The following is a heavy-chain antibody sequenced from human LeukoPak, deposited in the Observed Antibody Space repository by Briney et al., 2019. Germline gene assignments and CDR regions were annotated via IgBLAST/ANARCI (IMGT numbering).Heavy chain of an antibody. V-gene: IGHV3-74*01. Sequence: PGGSLRLSCAASGFTFSNYWMHWVRQAPGKGLVWVSRINSDGTTTTYADSVKGRFTISRDNAKNTLYLQMNSLRAEDSAVYYCARSCSAGSCLPAWGQGTLVTVSS. CDR1: GFTFSNYW. CDR3: ARSCSAGSCLPA. D-gene: IGHD2-15*01. J-gene: IGHJ5*02. CDR2: INSDGTTT.